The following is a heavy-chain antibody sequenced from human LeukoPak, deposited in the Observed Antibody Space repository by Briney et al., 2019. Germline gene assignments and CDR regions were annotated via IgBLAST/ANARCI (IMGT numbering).Heavy chain of an antibody. CDR3: ARKGVGGELGGFDY. V-gene: IGHV3-21*04. Sequence: GGSLRLSCAASGFTFSSYRMNWVRQAPGRGLEWVSSISSSSSYIYYADSVKGRFTISRDNAKNSLYLQMNSLRAEDTALYHCARKGVGGELGGFDYWGQGTLVTVSS. J-gene: IGHJ4*02. D-gene: IGHD3-16*01. CDR2: ISSSSSYI. CDR1: GFTFSSYR.